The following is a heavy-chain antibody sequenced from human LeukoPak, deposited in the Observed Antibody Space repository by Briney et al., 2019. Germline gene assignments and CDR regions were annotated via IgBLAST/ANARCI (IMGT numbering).Heavy chain of an antibody. V-gene: IGHV3-23*01. CDR1: GFTFSSYS. CDR2: ISGSGGST. D-gene: IGHD5-18*01. CDR3: AKSEGYNYGYSLDY. J-gene: IGHJ4*02. Sequence: GGSLRLSCAASGFTFSSYSMNWVRQAPGKGLEWVSSISGSGGSTYYADSVKGRFTISRDNSRNTLYLQMNSLGAEDTAVYYCAKSEGYNYGYSLDYWGQGTLVTVSS.